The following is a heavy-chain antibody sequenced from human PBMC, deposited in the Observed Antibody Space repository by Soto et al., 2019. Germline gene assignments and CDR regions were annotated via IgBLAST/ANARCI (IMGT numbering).Heavy chain of an antibody. Sequence: RGSLRLSCAGSGSTLSEHYLDWVCQAPGTVPEWVGRSRDKPQAYSTTYAASVKGRFTASRDESKNSAYLQMNSLKTEDTAVYYCVRATYFSDSSGYTRCLDSWGQGTLVTVSS. J-gene: IGHJ4*02. CDR3: VRATYFSDSSGYTRCLDS. V-gene: IGHV3-72*01. D-gene: IGHD3-22*01. CDR2: SRDKPQAYST. CDR1: GSTLSEHY.